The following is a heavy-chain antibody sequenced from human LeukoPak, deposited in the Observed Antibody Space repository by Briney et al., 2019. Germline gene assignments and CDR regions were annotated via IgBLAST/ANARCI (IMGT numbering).Heavy chain of an antibody. J-gene: IGHJ4*02. CDR2: INHSGST. CDR3: QAAVADY. D-gene: IGHD6-19*01. CDR1: GGSFSGYY. Sequence: SETLSLTCAVYGGSFSGYYWSWLRQPPGKGLEWIGEINHSGSTNYNPTLKSRVTISVDTSKNQFSLKLSSVTAADTAVYYCQAAVADYWGQGTLVTVSS. V-gene: IGHV4-34*01.